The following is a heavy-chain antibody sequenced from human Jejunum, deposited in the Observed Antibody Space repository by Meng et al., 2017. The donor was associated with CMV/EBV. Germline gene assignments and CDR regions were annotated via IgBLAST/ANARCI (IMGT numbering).Heavy chain of an antibody. CDR1: GFSPSTSGEG. D-gene: IGHD1-26*01. CDR2: IYRGDDK. V-gene: IGHV2-5*02. Sequence: QITLKESGPTLVNPTQPLTLTCSFSGFSPSTSGEGVGWIRQPPGKALEWLALIYRGDDKRYSPSLNSRLTIAKDTSKNEVVLTLTNMGPIDTGTYYCAHFVGGYYPSRPDYWGQGTLVTVSS. J-gene: IGHJ4*02. CDR3: AHFVGGYYPSRPDY.